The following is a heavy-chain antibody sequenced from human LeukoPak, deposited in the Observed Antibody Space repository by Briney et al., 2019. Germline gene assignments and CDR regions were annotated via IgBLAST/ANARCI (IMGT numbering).Heavy chain of an antibody. CDR2: IKQDGSEQ. Sequence: GGSLRLSCAASGFSFSSYWMSWVRQAPGKGLEWVANIKQDGSEQNYVDSVKGRFTIPRDNTKNSLYLQMNSLRAEDTAVYYCASTNSLDYWGQGTLVTVSS. V-gene: IGHV3-7*01. D-gene: IGHD2-2*01. J-gene: IGHJ4*02. CDR1: GFSFSSYW. CDR3: ASTNSLDY.